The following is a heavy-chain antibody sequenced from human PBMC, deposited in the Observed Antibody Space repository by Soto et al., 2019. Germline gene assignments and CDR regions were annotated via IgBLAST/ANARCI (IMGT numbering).Heavy chain of an antibody. CDR2: IYSGGST. Sequence: GGSLRLSCAASGFTVSSNYMSWVRQAPGKGLEWVSVIYSGGSTYYADSVKGRFTISRDNSKNRLYLQMNSLRAEDTAVYYCARVTYSGYDSPLNYYYYMDVWGKGTTVTVSS. V-gene: IGHV3-66*01. CDR3: ARVTYSGYDSPLNYYYYMDV. CDR1: GFTVSSNY. D-gene: IGHD5-12*01. J-gene: IGHJ6*03.